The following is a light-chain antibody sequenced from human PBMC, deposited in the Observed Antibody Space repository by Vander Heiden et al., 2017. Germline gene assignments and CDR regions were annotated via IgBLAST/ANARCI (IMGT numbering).Light chain of an antibody. V-gene: IGKV4-1*01. CDR3: EQHSTKT. CDR2: WAS. CDR1: QSVLSSFNSKNH. J-gene: IGKJ1*01. Sequence: DIVLTQSPDSLAVSLGERDTIKCKPSQSVLSSFNSKNHLAWFRQKPRQPPELLIYWASTRESGVPDRFSGSGSGTDFTLTISNMQAEDVAVYYCEQHSTKTFGQGTKVEIK.